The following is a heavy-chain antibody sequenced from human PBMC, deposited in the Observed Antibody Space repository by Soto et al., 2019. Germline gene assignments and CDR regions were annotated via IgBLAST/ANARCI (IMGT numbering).Heavy chain of an antibody. J-gene: IGHJ6*02. D-gene: IGHD2-21*02. CDR2: ISSSSSYI. CDR3: ARVTYCGGDCYSVYYYYYYGMDV. V-gene: IGHV3-21*01. Sequence: EVQLVESGGGLVKPGGSLRLSCAASGFTFSSYSMNWVRQAPGKGLEWVSSISSSSSYIYYADSVKGRFTISRDNAKNSLYLQMNSLRAEDTAVYYCARVTYCGGDCYSVYYYYYYGMDVWGQGTTVTVSS. CDR1: GFTFSSYS.